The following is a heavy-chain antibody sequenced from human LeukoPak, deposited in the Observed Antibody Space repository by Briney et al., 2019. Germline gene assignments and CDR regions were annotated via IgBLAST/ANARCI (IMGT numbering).Heavy chain of an antibody. CDR2: IIPIFGTA. Sequence: SVKVSCKASGGTFGSYAISWVRQAPGQGLEWMGGIIPIFGTANYAQKFQGRVTITTDESTSTAYMELSSLRSEDTAVYYCARVLGGSGQLLYFQHWGQGTLVTVSS. CDR1: GGTFGSYA. CDR3: ARVLGGSGQLLYFQH. J-gene: IGHJ1*01. D-gene: IGHD2-2*01. V-gene: IGHV1-69*05.